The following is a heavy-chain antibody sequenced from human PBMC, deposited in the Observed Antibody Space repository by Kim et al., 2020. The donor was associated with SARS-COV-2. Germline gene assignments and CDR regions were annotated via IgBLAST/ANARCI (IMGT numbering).Heavy chain of an antibody. D-gene: IGHD3-10*01. CDR2: INPSGGST. V-gene: IGHV1-46*01. Sequence: ASVKVSCEAFGYTFTRYCLHWVRQAPGQGLEWMGLINPSGGSTTYAQKFQGRVTMTRDTSTRTAYMELSSLRSEDTALYYCARDWGPCSYYTETWGQGTLVTVTS. CDR1: GYTFTRYC. J-gene: IGHJ5*02. CDR3: ARDWGPCSYYTET.